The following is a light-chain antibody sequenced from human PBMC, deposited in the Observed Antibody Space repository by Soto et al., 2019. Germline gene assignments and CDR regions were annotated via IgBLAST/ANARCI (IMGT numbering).Light chain of an antibody. CDR3: QHYHNWPPL. CDR1: QSISSD. J-gene: IGKJ1*01. V-gene: IGKV3-15*01. CDR2: DAS. Sequence: IVMTQSPATLSVSPGERATLSGRASQSISSDLGWYQQRPGQAPRLLIHDASTRATGIPARFSGSGSGTEFTLTISSLQSEDSAVYYCQHYHNWPPLFGQGTKVDNK.